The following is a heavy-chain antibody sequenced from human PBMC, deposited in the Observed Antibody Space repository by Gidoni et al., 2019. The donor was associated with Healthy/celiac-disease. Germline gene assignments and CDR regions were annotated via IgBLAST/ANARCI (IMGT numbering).Heavy chain of an antibody. D-gene: IGHD3-10*01. Sequence: EVRLVDSGGGWVQPGGSLRLSGAAPGSPYSSNYLRWVRQAPGKGLEGVSVIYSGCSTYYADSVKGRFTITRDNSKNTLYRQVNSLRAEDTALYYCARDHTYYYGSGDVWGQGTMVTVSS. CDR3: ARDHTYYYGSGDV. J-gene: IGHJ3*01. V-gene: IGHV3-66*01. CDR1: GSPYSSNY. CDR2: IYSGCST.